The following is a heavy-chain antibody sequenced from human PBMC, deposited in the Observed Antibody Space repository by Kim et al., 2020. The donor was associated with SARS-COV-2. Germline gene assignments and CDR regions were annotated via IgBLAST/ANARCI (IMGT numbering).Heavy chain of an antibody. CDR1: RFSFDAYA. Sequence: GGSLRLSCTASRFSFDAYAMHWVRQAPGKGLEWVSGIDSKGGSITYADSVQGRFTISRDNARNSLYLQMNNLRLEDTAFYYCAKGLGLLFPTSRVFDSWGQGTLVTVSS. J-gene: IGHJ4*02. D-gene: IGHD3-3*01. CDR2: IDSKGGSI. CDR3: AKGLGLLFPTSRVFDS. V-gene: IGHV3-9*01.